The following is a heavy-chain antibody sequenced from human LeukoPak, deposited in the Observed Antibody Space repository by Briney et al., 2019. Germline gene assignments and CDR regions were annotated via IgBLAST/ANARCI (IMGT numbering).Heavy chain of an antibody. CDR1: GFTLSGSA. Sequence: GGSLRLSCAASGFTLSGSAMHWVRQASGKGLEWVGRIRSKANSYATAYAASVKGRFTISRDDSKNTAYLQMNSLKTEDTAVYYCTRLSVGTPPRPGDYWGQGTLVTVSS. D-gene: IGHD2-2*01. CDR2: IRSKANSYAT. J-gene: IGHJ4*02. V-gene: IGHV3-73*01. CDR3: TRLSVGTPPRPGDY.